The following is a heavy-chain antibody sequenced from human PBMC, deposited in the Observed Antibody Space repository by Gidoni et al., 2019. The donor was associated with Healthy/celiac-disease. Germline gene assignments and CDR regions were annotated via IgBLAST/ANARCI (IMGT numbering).Heavy chain of an antibody. CDR2: IRSSVSTI. CDR3: AREMATIYNFDY. Sequence: QVQLVESGGGLVKPGGSLRLSCAASGFTFSDYYLSWIRQAPGKGLECVSYIRSSVSTIYYADAVKGRFTISRENAKNSLYLQMNSLRADDTAVYYCAREMATIYNFDYWGQGTLVTVSS. J-gene: IGHJ4*02. V-gene: IGHV3-11*01. CDR1: GFTFSDYY. D-gene: IGHD5-12*01.